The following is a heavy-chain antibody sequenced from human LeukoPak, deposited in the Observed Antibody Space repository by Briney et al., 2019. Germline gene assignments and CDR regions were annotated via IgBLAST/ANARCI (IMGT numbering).Heavy chain of an antibody. J-gene: IGHJ5*02. D-gene: IGHD2-15*01. V-gene: IGHV4-61*02. CDR1: GDSISSGSYH. CDR3: VRGVHCTGGSCSTNWFDP. CDR2: IYISGST. Sequence: SETLSLTCTVSGDSISSGSYHWSWIRQSAGKGLEWIGRIYISGSTNYNPSLKSRVTISADTSKNQFSLKLTSVTAADTAVYYCVRGVHCTGGSCSTNWFDPWGQGTLVTVSS.